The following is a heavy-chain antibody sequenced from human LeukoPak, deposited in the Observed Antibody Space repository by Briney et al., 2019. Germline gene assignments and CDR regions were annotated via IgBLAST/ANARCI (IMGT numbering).Heavy chain of an antibody. D-gene: IGHD3-16*01. CDR1: GYTFSGYY. V-gene: IGHV1-2*02. CDR3: ARDIRLGAHFDY. Sequence: GASVKVSCKSSGYTFSGYYMHWVRQAPGQGLEWMGWINPNSGVTNYAQKFQGRLTMTRDTSISTAYMELSRLRFDDTAVYYCARDIRLGAHFDYWGQGTLVTVSS. J-gene: IGHJ4*02. CDR2: INPNSGVT.